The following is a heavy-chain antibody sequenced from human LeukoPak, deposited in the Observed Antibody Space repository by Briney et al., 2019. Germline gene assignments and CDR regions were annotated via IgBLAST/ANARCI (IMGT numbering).Heavy chain of an antibody. V-gene: IGHV1-2*02. CDR1: GYTFTGYY. D-gene: IGHD5-24*01. Sequence: GASVKVSCKASGYTFTGYYMHWVRQAPGQGLEWMGWTNPNSGGTNYAQKFQGRVTMTRDTSISTAYMELSRLRSDDTAVYYCARGRDGYNLLLDYWGQGTLATVSS. J-gene: IGHJ4*02. CDR2: TNPNSGGT. CDR3: ARGRDGYNLLLDY.